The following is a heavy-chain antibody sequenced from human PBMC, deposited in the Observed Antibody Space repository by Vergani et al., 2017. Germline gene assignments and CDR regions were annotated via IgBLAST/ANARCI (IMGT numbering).Heavy chain of an antibody. J-gene: IGHJ6*02. CDR3: SGVAPARFFLSGMEV. Sequence: EVQLVESGGGLVQPGGSLRLSCAASGFTFSSYSMNWVRQAPGKGLEWVSYISSSSSTIYYADSVKGRFTISRDNAKNSLYLQMNRLRAEDTAVYYCSGVAPARFFLSGMEVWGQGTTVTVSS. CDR1: GFTFSSYS. V-gene: IGHV3-48*01. D-gene: IGHD2-2*01. CDR2: ISSSSSTI.